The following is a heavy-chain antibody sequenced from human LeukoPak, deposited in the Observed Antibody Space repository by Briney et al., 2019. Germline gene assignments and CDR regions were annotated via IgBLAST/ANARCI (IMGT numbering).Heavy chain of an antibody. CDR1: GGSFSGYY. D-gene: IGHD3-16*02. V-gene: IGHV4-34*01. Sequence: PSETLSLTCAVYGGSFSGYYWSWIRQPPGEGLEWIGEINHSGSTNYNPSLKSRVTISVDTSKNQFSLKLSSVTAADTAVYYCAKRKTYYDYVWGSYRYMDPFDYWGQGTPVTVSS. J-gene: IGHJ4*02. CDR3: AKRKTYYDYVWGSYRYMDPFDY. CDR2: INHSGST.